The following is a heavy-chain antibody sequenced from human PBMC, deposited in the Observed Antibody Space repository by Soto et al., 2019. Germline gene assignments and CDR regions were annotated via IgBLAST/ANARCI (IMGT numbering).Heavy chain of an antibody. CDR3: ARIRGYWYGLDV. CDR1: GFPLSTYG. CDR2: ITGTGGNT. Sequence: GGSLRLSCAASGFPLSTYGMTWVCQAPGKGLEWVSTITGTGGNTYYVDSVKGRFTSSRDNSKNMPYLQVNSLRVEDTAVYYCARIRGYWYGLDVWGQGTTVTVSS. J-gene: IGHJ6*02. V-gene: IGHV3-23*01.